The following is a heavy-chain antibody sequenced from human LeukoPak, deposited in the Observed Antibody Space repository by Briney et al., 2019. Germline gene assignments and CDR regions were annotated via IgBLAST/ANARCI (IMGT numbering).Heavy chain of an antibody. Sequence: PGRSLRLSCGASGFNFTNYAMHWVRQAPGKGLEWVAVISYEGNNKYYADSVKGRFTISRDNSKNKQYLQMNSLRAEDTAVYYCARGSEDYDSSGYYYYLGDYWGQGTLVTVSS. J-gene: IGHJ4*02. CDR1: GFNFTNYA. CDR2: ISYEGNNK. CDR3: ARGSEDYDSSGYYYYLGDY. D-gene: IGHD3-22*01. V-gene: IGHV3-30*04.